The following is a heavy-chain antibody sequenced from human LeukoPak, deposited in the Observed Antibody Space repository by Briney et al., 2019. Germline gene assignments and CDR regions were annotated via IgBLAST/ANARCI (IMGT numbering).Heavy chain of an antibody. D-gene: IGHD3-10*01. CDR3: ARDGLLWFGELLNYYMDV. CDR1: GYTFTGYY. V-gene: IGHV1-2*06. J-gene: IGHJ6*03. CDR2: INPNSDGT. Sequence: ASVKVSCKASGYTFTGYYMHWVRQAPGQGLEWMGRINPNSDGTNYAQKFQGRVTMTRDASISTAYMELSRLRSADTAVYYCARDGLLWFGELLNYYMDVWGKGTTVTVSS.